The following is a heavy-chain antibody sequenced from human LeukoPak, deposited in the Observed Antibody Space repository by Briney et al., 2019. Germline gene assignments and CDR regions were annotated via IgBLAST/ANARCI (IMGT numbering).Heavy chain of an antibody. V-gene: IGHV3-53*01. CDR3: MAAAGYNFGQY. J-gene: IGHJ4*02. CDR2: LYIGGNT. CDR1: GLTVNNNY. Sequence: GGSLRLSCAASGLTVNNNYMNWVRQAPGKGLEWVSALYIGGNTYYSDSVRGRFTISRDNSKNTLYLQMNSLRAEDTAIYYCMAAAGYNFGQYWGQGTLVTVSS. D-gene: IGHD5-18*01.